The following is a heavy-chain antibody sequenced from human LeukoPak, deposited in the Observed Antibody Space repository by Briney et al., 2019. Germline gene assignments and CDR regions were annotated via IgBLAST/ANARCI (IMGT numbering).Heavy chain of an antibody. CDR1: GGSISSSSYY. CDR3: ARLTGIVVGAFDY. Sequence: SETLSLTCTVSGGSISSSSYYWGWIRQPPGKGLEWIGSIYYSGSTYYNPSLKSRVTISVDTSKNQFSLKLSSVTAADTAVYYCARLTGIVVGAFDYWGQGTLVTVSS. D-gene: IGHD3-16*02. J-gene: IGHJ4*02. V-gene: IGHV4-39*01. CDR2: IYYSGST.